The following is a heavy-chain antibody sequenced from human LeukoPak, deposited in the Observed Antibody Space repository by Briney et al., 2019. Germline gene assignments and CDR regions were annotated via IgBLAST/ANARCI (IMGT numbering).Heavy chain of an antibody. Sequence: SETLSLTCTVSGGSISSSSYYWGWIRQPPGKGLEWIGSIYYSGSTYYNPSLKSRVTISVDTSKNQFSLRLSSVTAADTAVYYSARLASGSYGPLTPFDYWGQGTLVTVSS. V-gene: IGHV4-39*07. CDR2: IYYSGST. CDR3: ARLASGSYGPLTPFDY. D-gene: IGHD1-26*01. CDR1: GGSISSSSYY. J-gene: IGHJ4*02.